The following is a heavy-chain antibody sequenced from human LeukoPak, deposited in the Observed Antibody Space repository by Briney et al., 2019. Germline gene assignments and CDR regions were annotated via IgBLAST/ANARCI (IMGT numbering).Heavy chain of an antibody. CDR2: TNPNNGGT. V-gene: IGHV1-2*02. CDR3: TRRLGGSSEGYDY. Sequence: GASVKVSCKASGHTFTGYYIHWVRQAPGQGLEWMGWTNPNNGGTKYTQKFLGRVTMTGDTSINTAYMEVTSLRSDDTAVYYCTRRLGGSSEGYDYWGQGTLVTVSS. D-gene: IGHD1-26*01. CDR1: GHTFTGYY. J-gene: IGHJ4*02.